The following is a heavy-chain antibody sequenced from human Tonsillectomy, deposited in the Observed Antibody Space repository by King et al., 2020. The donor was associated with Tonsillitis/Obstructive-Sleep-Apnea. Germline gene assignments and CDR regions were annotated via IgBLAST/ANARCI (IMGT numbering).Heavy chain of an antibody. J-gene: IGHJ3*02. D-gene: IGHD3-10*01. V-gene: IGHV4-59*01. CDR1: GGSISSYY. CDR3: ARGIRGDNDAFDI. Sequence: VQLQESGPGLVKPSETLSLTCTVSGGSISSYYWSWIRQPPGKGLGWIGYIYYSGSTNYNPSLKSRVTISVDTSKNQFSLKLSSVTAADTAVYYCARGIRGDNDAFDIWGQGTMVTVSS. CDR2: IYYSGST.